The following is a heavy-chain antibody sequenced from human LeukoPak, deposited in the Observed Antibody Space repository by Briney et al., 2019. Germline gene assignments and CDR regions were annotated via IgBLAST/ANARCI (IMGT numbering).Heavy chain of an antibody. D-gene: IGHD2-15*01. J-gene: IGHJ4*02. CDR3: ARKNVVVVAATLLNYFDY. V-gene: IGHV4-38-2*02. CDR2: IYYSGST. Sequence: SETLSLTCTVSGFSLSSGYYWGWVREPPREGVGWIGGIYYSGSTYYNPSLKSRVTISVDTSKNQFSLKLSSVTAADTAVYYCARKNVVVVAATLLNYFDYWGQGTLVTVSS. CDR1: GFSLSSGYY.